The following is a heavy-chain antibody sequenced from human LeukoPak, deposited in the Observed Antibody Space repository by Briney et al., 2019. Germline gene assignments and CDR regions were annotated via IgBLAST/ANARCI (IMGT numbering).Heavy chain of an antibody. J-gene: IGHJ4*02. CDR3: ARHVDRVVHYFDY. CDR2: IYYSGST. D-gene: IGHD2-15*01. V-gene: IGHV4-59*08. CDR1: GGSISSYY. Sequence: SETLSLTCTVSGGSISSYYWSWIRQPPGKGLEWIGYIYYSGSTNYNPSLKSRVTISVDTSKNQFSLKLSSVTAADTAVYYCARHVDRVVHYFDYWGQGTLVTVSS.